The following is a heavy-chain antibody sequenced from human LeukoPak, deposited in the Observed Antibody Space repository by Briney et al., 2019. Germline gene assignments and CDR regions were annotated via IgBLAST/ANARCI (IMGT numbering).Heavy chain of an antibody. V-gene: IGHV4-59*01. Sequence: PSETLSLTCTVSGGSISTFYWSWFRQPQGKRLEWIGYINHSGYTDYNPSLKSRVSMSVDTSKNQFSLKLSSVTAADTAVYYCTKLASPWGQGILVTVSS. CDR3: TKLASP. CDR2: INHSGYT. CDR1: GGSISTFY. J-gene: IGHJ5*02.